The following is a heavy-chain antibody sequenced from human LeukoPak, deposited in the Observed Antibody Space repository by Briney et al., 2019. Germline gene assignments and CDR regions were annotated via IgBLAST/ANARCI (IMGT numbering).Heavy chain of an antibody. J-gene: IGHJ6*04. CDR1: GFTFSSYS. V-gene: IGHV3-7*01. CDR2: IKQDGSDK. D-gene: IGHD3-10*02. Sequence: GSLRLSCAASGFTFSSYSMNWVRQAPGKGLEWVANIKQDGSDKYYMDSVKGRFTISRDNAKNSLYLQMNSLRAEDTAVYYCAELGITMIGGVWGKGTTVTISS. CDR3: AELGITMIGGV.